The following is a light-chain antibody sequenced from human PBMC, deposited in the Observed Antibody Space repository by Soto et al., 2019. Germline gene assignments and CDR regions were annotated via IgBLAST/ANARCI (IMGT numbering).Light chain of an antibody. CDR1: QSISSY. CDR2: AAS. CDR3: HQSYSTPRT. V-gene: IGKV1-39*01. J-gene: IGKJ1*01. Sequence: DIQMTQSPSSLSASVGDRVTITCRASQSISSYLNWYQQKPGKAPTLLIYAASSLQGGVPSRSIGGRSGTDFSLIISSLQPADVSTYYCHQSYSTPRTFGQGTKVEIK.